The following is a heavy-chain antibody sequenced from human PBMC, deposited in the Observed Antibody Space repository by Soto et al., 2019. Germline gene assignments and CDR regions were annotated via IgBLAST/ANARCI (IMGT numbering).Heavy chain of an antibody. Sequence: QVQLVQSGAEVKKPGASVKVSCKASGYTFTSYGISWVRQAPGQGLEGMGWISAYNGNTNYAQKLQGRVTMTTDTSTSTAYMELRSLRSDDTAVYYCARSDSSGWSGLGWFDPWGQGTLVTVSS. CDR1: GYTFTSYG. V-gene: IGHV1-18*01. D-gene: IGHD6-19*01. CDR2: ISAYNGNT. J-gene: IGHJ5*02. CDR3: ARSDSSGWSGLGWFDP.